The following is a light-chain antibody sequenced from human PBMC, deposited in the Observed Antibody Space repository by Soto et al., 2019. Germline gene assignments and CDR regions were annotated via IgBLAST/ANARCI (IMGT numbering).Light chain of an antibody. CDR3: SSLTTSSTWV. CDR1: SSDIGVYNY. Sequence: QSALTQPPSASGSPGQSVTISCTGTSSDIGVYNYVSWYQQHTGKAPKLMLYEVSKRPSGVPDRFSGSKSGNTASLTVSGLQAEDEADYYCSSLTTSSTWVFGGGTKGTV. CDR2: EVS. V-gene: IGLV2-8*01. J-gene: IGLJ3*02.